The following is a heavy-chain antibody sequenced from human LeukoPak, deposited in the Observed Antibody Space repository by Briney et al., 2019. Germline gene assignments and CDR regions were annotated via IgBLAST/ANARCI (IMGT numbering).Heavy chain of an antibody. Sequence: SVKVSCKASGGTFSSYAISWVRQAPGQGLEWVGRIIPIFGIANYAQKFQGRVTITADKSTSTAYMELSSLRSEDTAVYYCARDRDIVVVPAAKGGWFDPWGQGTLVTVSS. CDR2: IIPIFGIA. V-gene: IGHV1-69*04. CDR1: GGTFSSYA. CDR3: ARDRDIVVVPAAKGGWFDP. J-gene: IGHJ5*02. D-gene: IGHD2-2*01.